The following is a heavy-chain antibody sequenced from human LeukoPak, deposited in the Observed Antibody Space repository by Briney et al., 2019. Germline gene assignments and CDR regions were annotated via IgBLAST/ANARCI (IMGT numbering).Heavy chain of an antibody. V-gene: IGHV1-2*02. CDR1: GYTFTGYY. CDR3: ARDLIVGATTEYYFDY. D-gene: IGHD1-26*01. J-gene: IGHJ4*02. Sequence: ASVKVSCKASGYTFTGYYMHWVRQAPGQGLEWMGWINPNSGGTNYAQKFQGRVTMTGDTSISTAYMELSRLRSDDTAVYYCARDLIVGATTEYYFDYWGQGTLVTVSS. CDR2: INPNSGGT.